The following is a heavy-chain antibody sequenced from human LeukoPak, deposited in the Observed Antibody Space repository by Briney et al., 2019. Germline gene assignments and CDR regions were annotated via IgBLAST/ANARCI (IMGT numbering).Heavy chain of an antibody. V-gene: IGHV4-31*11. CDR2: IYYSGST. Sequence: PSETLSLTCAVSGGSISSGGYYWSWIRQHPGKGLEWIGYIYYSGSTYYNPSLKSRVTISVDTSKNQFSLKLSSVTAADTAVYYCARLGPSFGEYVFNWFDPWGQGTLVTVSS. CDR1: GGSISSGGYY. D-gene: IGHD3-10*01. CDR3: ARLGPSFGEYVFNWFDP. J-gene: IGHJ5*02.